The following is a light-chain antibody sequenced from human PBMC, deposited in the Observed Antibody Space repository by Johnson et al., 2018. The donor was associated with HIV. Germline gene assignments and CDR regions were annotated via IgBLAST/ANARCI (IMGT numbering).Light chain of an antibody. J-gene: IGLJ1*01. Sequence: QSVLTQPPSVSAAPGQKVTISCSGTSSNIGNNYVSWYQQLPGTAPKLLIYEDTRRPSGIPDRFSGSKSGTSATLGITGLQSGDEGDYYCGTWDGSLSAGAVVGTGTKVTVL. CDR1: SSNIGNNY. V-gene: IGLV1-51*02. CDR2: EDT. CDR3: GTWDGSLSAGAV.